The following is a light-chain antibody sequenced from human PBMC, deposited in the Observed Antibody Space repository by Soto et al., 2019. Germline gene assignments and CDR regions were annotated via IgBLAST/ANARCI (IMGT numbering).Light chain of an antibody. Sequence: DIQMTQSLSTVSASVGDRITITCRASQSINTWLAWYRQRPGEAPQLLIYDVSTLAMGVPSRFSGSGSGTDFTLSISRLQPDDFATFYCQQYQTYSRTFGQGTKVEVK. J-gene: IGKJ1*01. CDR2: DVS. CDR3: QQYQTYSRT. CDR1: QSINTW. V-gene: IGKV1-5*01.